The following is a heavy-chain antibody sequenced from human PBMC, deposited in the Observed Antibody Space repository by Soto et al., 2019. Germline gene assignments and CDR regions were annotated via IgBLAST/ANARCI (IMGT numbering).Heavy chain of an antibody. Sequence: RLSCAASDFTFDQYYMNWVRQAPGKGPEWVANIKPDGSEQYYVDSVKGRFTISRDNANNSLYLQMNSLRAEVTAVYFCARGNWNYYYGFDVWGQGTTVTLSS. CDR1: DFTFDQYY. CDR2: IKPDGSEQ. CDR3: ARGNWNYYYGFDV. V-gene: IGHV3-7*01. J-gene: IGHJ6*02. D-gene: IGHD1-20*01.